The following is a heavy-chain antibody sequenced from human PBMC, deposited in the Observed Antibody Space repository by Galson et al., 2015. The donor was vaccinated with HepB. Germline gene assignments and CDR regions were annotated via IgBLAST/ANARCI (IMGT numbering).Heavy chain of an antibody. D-gene: IGHD5-12*01. Sequence: TLSLTCTVSGGSISSNYWSWLRQPPGKGPEWIAYISDSATTDYNPSLRSRVHISIDTSRNQFSLKLSSVTAADTALYYCARLTGYDFYNWFDPWGQGTRVTVSS. CDR1: GGSISSNY. CDR2: ISDSATT. J-gene: IGHJ5*02. CDR3: ARLTGYDFYNWFDP. V-gene: IGHV4-59*01.